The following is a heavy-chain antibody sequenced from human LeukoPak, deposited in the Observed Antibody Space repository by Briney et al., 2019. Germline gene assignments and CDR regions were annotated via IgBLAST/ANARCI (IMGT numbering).Heavy chain of an antibody. CDR3: GVDPPDSCCAFWS. Sequence: GGSLRLSCSASGFNFRTHAMRWVRQAPGKGLEWVAMIWRGGNYKYYADSVKGRFTISRDDSRNRLYLQMDSLRAEDTAVSYCGVDPPDSCCAFWSWGQGALVTVSS. D-gene: IGHD3-3*01. V-gene: IGHV3-33*01. CDR2: IWRGGNYK. J-gene: IGHJ5*02. CDR1: GFNFRTHA.